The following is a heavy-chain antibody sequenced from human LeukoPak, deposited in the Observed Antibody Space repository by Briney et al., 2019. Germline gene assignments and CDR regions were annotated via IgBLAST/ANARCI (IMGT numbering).Heavy chain of an antibody. D-gene: IGHD3-10*01. J-gene: IGHJ4*02. Sequence: PGGSLRLSCAASGFTFSSYAMHWVRQAPGKGLEWVAVISYDGSNKYYADSVKGRFTISRDNSKNTLYLQMNSLRAEDAAVYYCARHSPGSGSYYKLPFDYWGQGTLVTVSS. CDR1: GFTFSSYA. V-gene: IGHV3-30*14. CDR3: ARHSPGSGSYYKLPFDY. CDR2: ISYDGSNK.